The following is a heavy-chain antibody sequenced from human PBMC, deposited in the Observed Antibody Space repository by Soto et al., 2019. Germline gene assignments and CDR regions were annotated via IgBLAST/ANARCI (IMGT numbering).Heavy chain of an antibody. CDR3: AGRARGVNDYYYYGMDV. V-gene: IGHV5-10-1*01. CDR2: IDPSDSYT. Sequence: GESLKISCKGSGYSFTSYWISWVRQMPGKGLEWMGRIDPSDSYTNYSPSFQGHVTISADKSISTAYLQWSSLKASDTAMYYCAGRARGVNDYYYYGMDVWGQGTTVTVSS. D-gene: IGHD3-10*01. J-gene: IGHJ6*02. CDR1: GYSFTSYW.